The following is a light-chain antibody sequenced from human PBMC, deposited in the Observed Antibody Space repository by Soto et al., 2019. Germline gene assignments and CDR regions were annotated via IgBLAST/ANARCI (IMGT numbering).Light chain of an antibody. Sequence: QSVLTQPASVSGSPGQSITIARTGTSGDIGGYNFVSWYQQHPGKAPELLFYDVGNRPSGVSHRCSGSESGNTASLTISGLQAEDKAPYYCNSNRPVSTYVFGTGTKLTVL. V-gene: IGLV2-14*01. CDR3: NSNRPVSTYV. CDR2: DVG. CDR1: SGDIGGYNF. J-gene: IGLJ1*01.